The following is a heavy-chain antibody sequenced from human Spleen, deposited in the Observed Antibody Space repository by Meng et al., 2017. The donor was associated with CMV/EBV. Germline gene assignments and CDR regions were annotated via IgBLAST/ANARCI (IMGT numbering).Heavy chain of an antibody. CDR3: AKLPLWGPWQQLVGGDY. D-gene: IGHD6-13*01. CDR2: ISYDGSNK. J-gene: IGHJ4*02. V-gene: IGHV3-30-3*02. CDR1: GFTFSSYA. Sequence: GGSLRLSCAASGFTFSSYAMHWVRQAPGKGLEWVAVISYDGSNKYYADSVKGRFTISRDNSKNTLYLQMNSLRAEDTAVYYCAKLPLWGPWQQLVGGDYWGQGTLVTVSS.